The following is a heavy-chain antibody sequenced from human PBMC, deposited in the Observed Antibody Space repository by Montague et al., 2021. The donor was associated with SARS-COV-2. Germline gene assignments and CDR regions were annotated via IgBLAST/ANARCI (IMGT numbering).Heavy chain of an antibody. CDR1: GDSVSSNIAT. CDR3: ARTSASSDY. Sequence: CAISGDSVSSNIATWNWIRQSPAIDLEWLGGTYYMSKWYNGYAESVKSRITIDPDTSKHQFSLHLNSVTPEDTAVCYCARTSASSDYWGQGTLVTVSS. V-gene: IGHV6-1*01. J-gene: IGHJ4*02. CDR2: TYYMSKWYN. D-gene: IGHD1-26*01.